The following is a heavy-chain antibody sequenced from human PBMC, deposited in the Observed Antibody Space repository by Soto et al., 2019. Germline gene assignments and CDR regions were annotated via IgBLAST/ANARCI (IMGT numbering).Heavy chain of an antibody. CDR1: GFTFSSYG. V-gene: IGHV3-33*01. J-gene: IGHJ4*02. Sequence: QVQLVESGGGVVQSGRSLRLSCAASGFTFSSYGMHWVRQAPGKGLEWVAVIWYDGSNKYYADSVKGRFTISRDNSKNTLYMQMNSLRAEDTAVYYCARVGEGDDFWSGYYDYWGQGTLVTVSS. CDR3: ARVGEGDDFWSGYYDY. CDR2: IWYDGSNK. D-gene: IGHD3-3*01.